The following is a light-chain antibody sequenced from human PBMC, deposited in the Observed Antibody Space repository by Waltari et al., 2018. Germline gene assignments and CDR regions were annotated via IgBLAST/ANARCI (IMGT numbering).Light chain of an antibody. CDR2: DAS. CDR3: QQYDNLPRT. Sequence: DIQMTQSPSSLSASVGDRVTITCQASQDISNYLNLYQQKPGKAPKLLIYDASNLETGVPSRFSGSGSWTDFTFTISSLQPEDIATYYCQQYDNLPRTFGQGTKVEIK. V-gene: IGKV1-33*01. CDR1: QDISNY. J-gene: IGKJ1*01.